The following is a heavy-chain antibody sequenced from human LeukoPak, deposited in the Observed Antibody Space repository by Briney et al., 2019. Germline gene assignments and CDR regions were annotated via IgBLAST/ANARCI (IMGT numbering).Heavy chain of an antibody. CDR3: ARGGFPLLRLYAPLDY. J-gene: IGHJ4*02. Sequence: GGSLRLSCAASGFSFTNYAMHWVRQAPGKGLQYVSAISSNGGSTYYANSVKGRFTISRDNSKNTLYLQMGSLRAEDMAVYYCARGGFPLLRLYAPLDYWGQGTLVTVSS. CDR1: GFSFTNYA. D-gene: IGHD2-8*01. CDR2: ISSNGGST. V-gene: IGHV3-64*01.